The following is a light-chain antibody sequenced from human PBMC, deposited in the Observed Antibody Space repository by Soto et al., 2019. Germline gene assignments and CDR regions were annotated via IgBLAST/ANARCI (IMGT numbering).Light chain of an antibody. J-gene: IGKJ1*01. CDR1: QAVNTR. CDR3: QQRQRWPRT. CDR2: LPS. V-gene: IGKV3-11*01. Sequence: EIVLTQSPATLSSSPGDRVTLSCRASQAVNTRFAWYQHKPGQAPRLLIYLPSNRAAGIPARFSGSGSGTDFTLTISDVEPEDFAVYYCQQRQRWPRTFGQGTKVDIK.